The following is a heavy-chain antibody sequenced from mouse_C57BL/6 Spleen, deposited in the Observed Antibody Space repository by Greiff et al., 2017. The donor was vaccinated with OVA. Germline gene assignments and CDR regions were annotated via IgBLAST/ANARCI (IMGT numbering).Heavy chain of an antibody. D-gene: IGHD4-1*02. CDR1: GFTFSSYG. J-gene: IGHJ3*01. CDR3: AREGSTGFAY. CDR2: ISSGGSYT. Sequence: EVMLVESGGDLVKPGGSLKLSCAASGFTFSSYGMSWVRQTPDKRLEWVATISSGGSYTYYPDSVKGRFTISRDNAKNTLYLQMSSLKSEDTAMYYCAREGSTGFAYWGQGTLVTVSA. V-gene: IGHV5-6*01.